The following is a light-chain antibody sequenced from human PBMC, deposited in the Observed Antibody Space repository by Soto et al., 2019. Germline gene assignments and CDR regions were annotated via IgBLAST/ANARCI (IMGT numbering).Light chain of an antibody. CDR2: KNN. J-gene: IGLJ7*01. Sequence: QSVLTQPPSASGTPGQRVTISCSGSGSNIGGNYVYWYQQLPGTSPKRLIYKNNQLPSGVPDRFSGSKSGTSASLAISGLRFEDEDDYDCATWDDRLRAAVFGGGTQLTVL. CDR3: ATWDDRLRAAV. CDR1: GSNIGGNY. V-gene: IGLV1-47*01.